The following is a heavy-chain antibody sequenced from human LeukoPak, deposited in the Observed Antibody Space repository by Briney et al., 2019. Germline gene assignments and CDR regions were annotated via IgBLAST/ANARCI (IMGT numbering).Heavy chain of an antibody. Sequence: GASVKVSCKASGYSFTGYYMHWVRQAPGQGLERMGWINPNSGDTKYAQKFQGRVTMTRDTSISTAYMELTRLRSDDTAVYYCARGGLRVMVYRLYYMDVWGKGTTVTVSS. J-gene: IGHJ6*03. CDR2: INPNSGDT. D-gene: IGHD2-8*01. CDR3: ARGGLRVMVYRLYYMDV. CDR1: GYSFTGYY. V-gene: IGHV1-2*02.